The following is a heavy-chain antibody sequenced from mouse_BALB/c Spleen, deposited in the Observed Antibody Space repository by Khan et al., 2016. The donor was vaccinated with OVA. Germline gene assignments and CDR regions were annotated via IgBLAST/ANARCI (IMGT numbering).Heavy chain of an antibody. J-gene: IGHJ2*01. D-gene: IGHD3-2*02. CDR1: GYIFTTYW. V-gene: IGHV1-76*01. Sequence: VQLQQSGAELVRPGASVKLSCKTSGYIFTTYWIHWVKPRSGQGIEWIARIYPGTGNIYYSANFKGKATLTADNSSSTAYMQFSSLKSEDSAVYFCAREEALDYFDYWGQGTTLTVSS. CDR2: IYPGTGNI. CDR3: AREEALDYFDY.